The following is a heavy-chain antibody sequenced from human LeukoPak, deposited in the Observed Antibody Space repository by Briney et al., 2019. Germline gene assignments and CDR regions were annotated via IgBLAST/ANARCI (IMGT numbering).Heavy chain of an antibody. CDR3: AELGITMIGGV. CDR1: GVTFSSYE. J-gene: IGHJ6*04. V-gene: IGHV3-48*03. CDR2: ISSSGSTI. D-gene: IGHD3-10*02. Sequence: GGSLRLSWAASGVTFSSYEMNWVRQAPGRGLEWVSYISSSGSTIYYADSVKGRFTISRDNAKNSLYLQMNSLRAEDTAVYYCAELGITMIGGVWGKGTTVTISS.